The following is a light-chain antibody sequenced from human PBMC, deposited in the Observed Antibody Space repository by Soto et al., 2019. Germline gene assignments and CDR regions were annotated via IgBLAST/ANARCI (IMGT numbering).Light chain of an antibody. CDR3: QHYHSYPWT. V-gene: IGKV1-5*03. J-gene: IGKJ1*01. CDR2: KAS. CDR1: QTISSW. Sequence: DIQMTQSPSTLSGSVGDRVTITCRASQTISSWLAWYQQKPGKAPKLLIYKASTLKSGVPSRFSGSGSGTEFTLTITSLQPDDFATFYCQHYHSYPWTFGQGTKVDIK.